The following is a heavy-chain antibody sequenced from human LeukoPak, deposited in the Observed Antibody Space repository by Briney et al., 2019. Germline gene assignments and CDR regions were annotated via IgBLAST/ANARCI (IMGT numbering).Heavy chain of an antibody. V-gene: IGHV1-18*01. Sequence: ASVKVSCKASGYTFTNYGISWVRQAPGQGLEWMGWISAYNGNTHCAQKLQGRVTLTTDTSTSTAYMELRSLRFDDTAVYYCARSPGTTGGDFAYWSQGTLVTVSS. CDR3: ARSPGTTGGDFAY. D-gene: IGHD1-7*01. CDR1: GYTFTNYG. CDR2: ISAYNGNT. J-gene: IGHJ4*02.